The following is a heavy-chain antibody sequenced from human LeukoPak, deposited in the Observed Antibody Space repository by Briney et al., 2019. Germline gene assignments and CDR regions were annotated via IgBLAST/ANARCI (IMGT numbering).Heavy chain of an antibody. CDR1: GFTLSSYD. CDR2: IGTAGDT. J-gene: IGHJ6*02. D-gene: IGHD3-22*01. Sequence: GGSLRLSCAASGFTLSSYDMHWVRQATGKGLEWVSTIGTAGDTYYSGSVKGRFTISRENAKNSLYLQMNSLRAGDTAVYYCARGRVGSRNYDSSGSYQTGMDVWGQGTTVTVSS. CDR3: ARGRVGSRNYDSSGSYQTGMDV. V-gene: IGHV3-13*04.